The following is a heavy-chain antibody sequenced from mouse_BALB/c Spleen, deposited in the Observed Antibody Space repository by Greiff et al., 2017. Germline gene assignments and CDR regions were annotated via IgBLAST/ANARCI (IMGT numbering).Heavy chain of an antibody. J-gene: IGHJ1*01. CDR1: GYTFSSFW. V-gene: IGHV1-9*01. CDR3: ARGGNRPRFDV. CDR2: ILPGSGST. Sequence: QVQLKQSGAELMKPGASVKISCKATGYTFSSFWIEWVKQRPGHGLEWIGEILPGSGSTNYNEKFKGKATITADTSSNTAYLQLSSLTSEDTAVYYCARGGNRPRFDVWGAGTTVTVSS. D-gene: IGHD2-1*01.